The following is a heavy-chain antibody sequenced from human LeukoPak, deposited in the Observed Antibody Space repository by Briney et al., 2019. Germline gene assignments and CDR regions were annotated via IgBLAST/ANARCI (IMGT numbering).Heavy chain of an antibody. D-gene: IGHD1-14*01. CDR2: ISWNSGSI. V-gene: IGHV3-9*01. CDR1: GFTFDDYA. Sequence: GGSLRLSCAASGFTFDDYAMHWVRQAPGKGLEWVSGISWNSGSIGYADSVKGRFTISRDNSKNTLYLQMNSLRAEDTAVYYCAKGAFLAQPYYFDYWGQGTLVTVSS. J-gene: IGHJ4*02. CDR3: AKGAFLAQPYYFDY.